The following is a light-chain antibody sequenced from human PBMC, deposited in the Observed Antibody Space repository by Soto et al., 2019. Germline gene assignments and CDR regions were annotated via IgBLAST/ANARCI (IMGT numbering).Light chain of an antibody. CDR1: QSVGRN. CDR3: HHLDDSPPWT. CDR2: GAS. Sequence: TVMTQSPATLSVSPGDEATLFCRASQSVGRNLAWYQQRPGQAPRLLIYGASTRATGIPDRFTGRGSGTDFTLTITSLAPEDFAVYYCHHLDDSPPWTFGQGTKVDIK. J-gene: IGKJ1*01. V-gene: IGKV3-15*01.